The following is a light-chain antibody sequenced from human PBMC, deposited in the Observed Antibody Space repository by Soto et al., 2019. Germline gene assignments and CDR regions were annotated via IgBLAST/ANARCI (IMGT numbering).Light chain of an antibody. CDR3: QQHDGRPTMT. CDR2: AVS. J-gene: IGKJ5*01. Sequence: IQLTQSPSSLSASVGETVTITCRASQDIDNSLNWYQHKPGKAPKLLVYAVSFLETGVPSRFSGRGSGTVVSLTIHSLQSDDFATYYCQQHDGRPTMTFGQGTRLDSK. V-gene: IGKV1-33*01. CDR1: QDIDNS.